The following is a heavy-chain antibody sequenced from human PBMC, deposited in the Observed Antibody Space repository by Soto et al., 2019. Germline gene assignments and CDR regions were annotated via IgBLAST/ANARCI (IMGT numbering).Heavy chain of an antibody. D-gene: IGHD3-10*01. CDR3: ARGWFGPDV. J-gene: IGHJ6*04. CDR2: IDNAGTGS. V-gene: IGHV3-74*01. Sequence: EVQLVESGGGLVQPGGSLRLSCAASGFTLSGRSMHWVRQAPGKGLVWVSGIDNAGTGSTYSDSVKSRVTSSRDNAKNMLYLQKNRRRDEDLGVYSSARGWFGPDVWGKGTKVTVSS. CDR1: GFTLSGRS.